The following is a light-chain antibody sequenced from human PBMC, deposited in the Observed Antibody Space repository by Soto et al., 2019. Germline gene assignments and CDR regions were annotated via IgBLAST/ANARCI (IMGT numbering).Light chain of an antibody. CDR2: DAS. J-gene: IGKJ3*01. V-gene: IGKV3-11*01. CDR1: QSVSSY. CDR3: QQRSSSPGFA. Sequence: YPPTRAVSRRERAPGCCRASQSVSSYLAWYQQKPGQAPRLLIYDASNRATGIPARFSGSGSGTDFTLTISSLEPYYFAVYYFQQRSSSPGFAIAPGTKVDIK.